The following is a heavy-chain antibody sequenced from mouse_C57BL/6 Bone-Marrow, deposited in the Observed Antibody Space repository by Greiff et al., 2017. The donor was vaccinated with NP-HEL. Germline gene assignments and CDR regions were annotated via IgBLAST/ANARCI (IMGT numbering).Heavy chain of an antibody. D-gene: IGHD2-3*01. V-gene: IGHV5-2*01. CDR2: INSDGGST. CDR3: ARDDGYYGSYWYFDV. J-gene: IGHJ1*03. Sequence: EVQRVESGGGLVQPGESLKLSCESNEYEFPSHDMSWVRKTPEKRLELVAAINSDGGSTYYPDTMERRFIISRDNTKKTLYLQMSSLRSEDTALYYCARDDGYYGSYWYFDVWGTGTTVTVSS. CDR1: EYEFPSHD.